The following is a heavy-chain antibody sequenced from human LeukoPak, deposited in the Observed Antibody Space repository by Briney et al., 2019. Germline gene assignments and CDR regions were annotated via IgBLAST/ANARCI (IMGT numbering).Heavy chain of an antibody. CDR3: ARDGVAAAGDHYYHMDV. V-gene: IGHV3-30*04. J-gene: IGHJ6*03. CDR2: ISYEGSNK. D-gene: IGHD6-13*01. CDR1: GFTFSSYA. Sequence: GGSLRLSCAASGFTFSSYAMHGVRQAPGKGLEGVAVISYEGSNKYYVDSVKGRFTISRDNSKNTLYLKMNSLRPEDTAVFYCARDGVAAAGDHYYHMDVWGKGTTVTVSS.